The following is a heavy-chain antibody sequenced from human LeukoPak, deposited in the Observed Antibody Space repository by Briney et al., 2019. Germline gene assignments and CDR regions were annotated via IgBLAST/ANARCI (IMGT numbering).Heavy chain of an antibody. CDR2: ISYDGSHT. CDR3: AREEQELVRDYYYYMDV. CDR1: GFIFSNFA. D-gene: IGHD6-13*01. V-gene: IGHV3-30*01. Sequence: PGRSLRLSCAASGFIFSNFAMHWVRQAPGKGLERVALISYDGSHTYYADSMKGRFTISRDNSRNVLYLQMTSLSGDDSAVYYCAREEQELVRDYYYYMDVWGKGTTVTVSS. J-gene: IGHJ6*03.